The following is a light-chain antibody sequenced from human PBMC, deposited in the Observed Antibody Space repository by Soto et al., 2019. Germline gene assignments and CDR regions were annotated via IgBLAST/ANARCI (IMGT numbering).Light chain of an antibody. Sequence: EMVLTRSPATLSLSPGAGATFVCRASQSVSIFLAWYHKKPGQDPRVLIYDASNRPTGIPARFSGTGSGTDFNLTISRLETEDFAVYDCQQRTNWPPTFGQGTKVDIK. CDR1: QSVSIF. CDR3: QQRTNWPPT. J-gene: IGKJ1*01. V-gene: IGKV3-11*01. CDR2: DAS.